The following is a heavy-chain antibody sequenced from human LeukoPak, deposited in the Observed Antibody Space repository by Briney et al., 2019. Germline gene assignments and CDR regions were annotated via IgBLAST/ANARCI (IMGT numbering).Heavy chain of an antibody. J-gene: IGHJ5*02. Sequence: PGGSLRLSCAASGFTFDDYGMSWVRQAPGKGLEWVSYISSSSSTIYYADSVKGRFTISRDNAKNSLCLQMNSLRAEDTAVYYCAKGSSSWLAWFDPWGQGTLVTVSS. D-gene: IGHD6-13*01. CDR1: GFTFDDYG. V-gene: IGHV3-48*01. CDR3: AKGSSSWLAWFDP. CDR2: ISSSSSTI.